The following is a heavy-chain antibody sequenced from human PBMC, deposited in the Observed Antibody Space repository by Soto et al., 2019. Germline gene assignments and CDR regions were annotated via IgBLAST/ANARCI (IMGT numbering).Heavy chain of an antibody. CDR2: ISGSGGST. CDR3: ATRPAYYYDSSGYYPIDY. D-gene: IGHD3-22*01. CDR1: GFTFSSYA. J-gene: IGHJ4*02. V-gene: IGHV3-23*01. Sequence: EVQLLESGGGLVQPGGSLRLSCAASGFTFSSYAMSWVRQAPGKGLEWVSAISGSGGSTYYPDSVKGRFTISRDNSQNTLYLQLNSLRAEDTAVYYCATRPAYYYDSSGYYPIDYWGQGTLVTVSS.